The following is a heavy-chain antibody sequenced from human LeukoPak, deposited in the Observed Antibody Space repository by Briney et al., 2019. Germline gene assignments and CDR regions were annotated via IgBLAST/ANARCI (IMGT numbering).Heavy chain of an antibody. Sequence: GGSLRLSCAASGFTVSSNYMSWVRQAPGKGLEWVSVIYSGGSTYYADSVKGRFTISRDNAKNSLYLQMNSLRAEDTAVYYCARDGFVVPAAMPNIVGDYFDYWGQGTLVTVSS. J-gene: IGHJ4*02. V-gene: IGHV3-53*01. D-gene: IGHD2-2*01. CDR2: IYSGGST. CDR1: GFTVSSNY. CDR3: ARDGFVVPAAMPNIVGDYFDY.